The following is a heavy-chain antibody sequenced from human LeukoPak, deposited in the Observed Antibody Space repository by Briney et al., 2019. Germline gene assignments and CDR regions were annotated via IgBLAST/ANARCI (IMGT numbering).Heavy chain of an antibody. CDR2: INPNSGTT. J-gene: IGHJ4*02. Sequence: ASVKVSCKASGYSFTRHFIYWVRPAAGQGLEWMGWINPNSGTTNYAQKFRGRVTMTRDTSISTADMDLSRLTSDDTAVYYCARDRSGSYGAFDYWGQGTLVTVSS. V-gene: IGHV1-2*02. D-gene: IGHD1-26*01. CDR3: ARDRSGSYGAFDY. CDR1: GYSFTRHF.